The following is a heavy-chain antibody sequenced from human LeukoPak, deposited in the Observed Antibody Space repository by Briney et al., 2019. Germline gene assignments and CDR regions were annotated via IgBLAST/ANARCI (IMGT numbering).Heavy chain of an antibody. CDR1: GFTFSSYS. Sequence: PGGSLGLSCAASGFTFSSYSMHWVRQAPGKGLEWVSYISSSSGTIYYADSVKGRFTISRDNAKNSLYLQMNSLRDEDTAVYYCARAAYNAADYWGQGTLVTVSS. CDR2: ISSSSGTI. CDR3: ARAAYNAADY. D-gene: IGHD5-24*01. J-gene: IGHJ4*02. V-gene: IGHV3-48*02.